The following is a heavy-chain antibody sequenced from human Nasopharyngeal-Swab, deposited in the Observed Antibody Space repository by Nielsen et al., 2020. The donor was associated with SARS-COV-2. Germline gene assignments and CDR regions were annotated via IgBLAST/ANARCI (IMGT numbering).Heavy chain of an antibody. CDR2: ITRCGNT. V-gene: IGHV4-34*01. J-gene: IGHJ6*03. Sequence: SETLSLTCRLTGVSFSGYHWGWIRQSPGKRLEWIGDITRCGNTNYNPALKSRVIMSLATYKDEFSLKLTSVTAADTAIYFCARFNNGGGIVPASYSFFMDVWGKGTSVAVSS. D-gene: IGHD2-2*01. CDR3: ARFNNGGGIVPASYSFFMDV. CDR1: GVSFSGYH.